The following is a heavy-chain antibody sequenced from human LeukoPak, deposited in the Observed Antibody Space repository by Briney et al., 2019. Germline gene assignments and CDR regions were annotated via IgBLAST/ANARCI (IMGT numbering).Heavy chain of an antibody. V-gene: IGHV4-31*03. J-gene: IGHJ5*02. CDR3: ARSSVGYYGSGSYPFDP. CDR1: GGSISSGGYY. CDR2: IYYSGST. Sequence: SETLSLTCTVSGGSISSGGYYWSWIRQHPGKGLEWIGYIYYSGSTYYNPSLKSRVTISVDTSKNQFPLKLSSVTAADTAVYYCARSSVGYYGSGSYPFDPWGQGTLVTVSS. D-gene: IGHD3-10*01.